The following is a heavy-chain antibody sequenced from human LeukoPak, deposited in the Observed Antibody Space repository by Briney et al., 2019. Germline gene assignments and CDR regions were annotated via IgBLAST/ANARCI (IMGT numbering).Heavy chain of an antibody. D-gene: IGHD3-22*01. CDR1: GYSFTSYW. CDR3: ARRGYYYDSSGYYYKWFDP. J-gene: IGHJ5*02. CDR2: IYPGDSDT. V-gene: IGHV5-51*01. Sequence: GESLKISCKGSGYSFTSYWIGWVRQMPGKGLEWMGIIYPGDSDTRYSPSFQGQVTIPADKSISTAYLQWSSLKASDTAMYYCARRGYYYDSSGYYYKWFDPWGQGTLVTASS.